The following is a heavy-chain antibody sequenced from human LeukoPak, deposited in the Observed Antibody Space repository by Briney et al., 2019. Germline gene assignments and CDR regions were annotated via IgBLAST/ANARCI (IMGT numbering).Heavy chain of an antibody. CDR1: GFTFSSYA. CDR2: ISYDGSDK. Sequence: GGSLRLSCAASGFTFSSYAMHWVRQAPGKGLEWVAVISYDGSDKYHADSVKGRFTISRDNSKNSLYLQMNSLRAEDTAVYYCAELGITMIGGVWGKGTTVTIPS. D-gene: IGHD3-10*02. J-gene: IGHJ6*04. CDR3: AELGITMIGGV. V-gene: IGHV3-30*04.